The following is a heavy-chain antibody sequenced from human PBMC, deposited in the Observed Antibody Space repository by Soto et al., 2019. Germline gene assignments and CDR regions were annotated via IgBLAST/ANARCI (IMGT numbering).Heavy chain of an antibody. CDR2: ISYDGSNQ. Sequence: GGSLRLSCAASGFTFSSYAMHWVRQAPDKGLEWVALISYDGSNQYYADSVKGRFTISRDNSKNTLFLQMNSLRADDTAVYYCAKDQASGQGSFDSWGQGTLVTVSS. CDR1: GFTFSSYA. V-gene: IGHV3-30*18. J-gene: IGHJ4*02. CDR3: AKDQASGQGSFDS.